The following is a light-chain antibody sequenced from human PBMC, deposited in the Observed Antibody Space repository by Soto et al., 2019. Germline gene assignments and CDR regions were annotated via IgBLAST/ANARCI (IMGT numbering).Light chain of an antibody. CDR2: DVS. Sequence: QSVLTQPPSVSGSPGQSVTISCTGTSSDVGAYDYVSWYQQHPGKAPKLMIYDVSKRPSGVPGRFSGSKSGNTASLTISGLQAEDEADYYCCSYAGSYASDYVFGAGTKVTVL. CDR3: CSYAGSYASDYV. CDR1: SSDVGAYDY. V-gene: IGLV2-11*01. J-gene: IGLJ1*01.